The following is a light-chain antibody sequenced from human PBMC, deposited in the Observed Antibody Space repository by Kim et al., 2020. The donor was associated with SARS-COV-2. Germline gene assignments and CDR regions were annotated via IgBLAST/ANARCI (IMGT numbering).Light chain of an antibody. CDR1: SDGSDY. Sequence: TARTTCQGDSDGSDYTTWYWQKQGQAPVLVLYGKNNRPSGFPVRFSGSSSGYTASLTITGARAEDEADYYCNSRESSGNHLSVVFGGGTQLTVL. CDR3: NSRESSGNHLSVV. V-gene: IGLV3-19*01. J-gene: IGLJ2*01. CDR2: GKN.